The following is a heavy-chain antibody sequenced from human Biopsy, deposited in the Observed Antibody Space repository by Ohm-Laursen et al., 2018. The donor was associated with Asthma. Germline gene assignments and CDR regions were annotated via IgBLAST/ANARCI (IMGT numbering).Heavy chain of an antibody. CDR3: ASPVNRAFGGYEWAAVFDY. D-gene: IGHD5-12*01. Sequence: GTLSLTCTVSGASIRGSGSYWAWIRQAPGKGPEWIGTTHYSGSTFYKPSLRSRVTMSLDTSTNQFSVRLRSVTATDTAVYYCASPVNRAFGGYEWAAVFDYWGQGILVTVSS. V-gene: IGHV4-39*01. J-gene: IGHJ4*02. CDR1: GASIRGSGSY. CDR2: THYSGST.